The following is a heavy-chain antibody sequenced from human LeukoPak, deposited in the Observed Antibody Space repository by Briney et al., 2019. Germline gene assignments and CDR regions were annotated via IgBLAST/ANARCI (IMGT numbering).Heavy chain of an antibody. CDR1: GGTFSSYA. Sequence: PGGSLRLSCAASGGTFSSYAISWVRQAPGQGLEWMGGIIPIFGTANYAQKFQGRVTITADESTSTAYMELSSLRSEDTAVYYCVRGGFSATVTNYYGMDVWGQGTTVTVSS. CDR2: IIPIFGTA. CDR3: VRGGFSATVTNYYGMDV. J-gene: IGHJ6*02. D-gene: IGHD4-17*01. V-gene: IGHV1-69*01.